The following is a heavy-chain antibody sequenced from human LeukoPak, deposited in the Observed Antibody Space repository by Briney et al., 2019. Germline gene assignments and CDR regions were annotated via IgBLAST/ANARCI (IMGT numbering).Heavy chain of an antibody. V-gene: IGHV1-3*02. Sequence: GASVKVSFKASGYTFTSHAIHWVRQAPGQRLEWMGWSNAGNGNTKYSQEFQGRVTITRDTSASTAYMELSSLRSEDMAVYYCARGYYYGMDVWGQGTTVTVSS. CDR2: SNAGNGNT. CDR3: ARGYYYGMDV. CDR1: GYTFTSHA. J-gene: IGHJ6*02.